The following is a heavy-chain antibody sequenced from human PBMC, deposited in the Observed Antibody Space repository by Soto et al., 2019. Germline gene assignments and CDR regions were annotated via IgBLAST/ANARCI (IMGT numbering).Heavy chain of an antibody. CDR3: AHKGPEDWPLDY. J-gene: IGHJ4*02. D-gene: IGHD3-9*01. CDR2: IYWDDSK. Sequence: PSETLSLTCTVSGGSISSYYWSWIRQPPGKALEWLAVIYWDDSKHYSPSLRSRLTITKDTSKNQVVLTMTNMDPMDTGTYYCAHKGPEDWPLDYWGQGTLVTVSS. V-gene: IGHV2-5*08. CDR1: GGSISSYYW.